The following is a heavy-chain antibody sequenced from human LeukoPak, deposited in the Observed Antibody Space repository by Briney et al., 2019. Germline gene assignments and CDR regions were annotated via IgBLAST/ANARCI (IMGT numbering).Heavy chain of an antibody. Sequence: GGSLRLSCAASGLTFSSYAMSWVRQAPGKGLEWVSAISGSGGSTYYADSVKGRFTISRENSKNTLYLQMNSLRAEDTAVYYCAKVWGGKSHSYYPFEYWGQGTLVTVSS. CDR1: GLTFSSYA. CDR3: AKVWGGKSHSYYPFEY. V-gene: IGHV3-23*01. J-gene: IGHJ4*02. D-gene: IGHD3-10*01. CDR2: ISGSGGST.